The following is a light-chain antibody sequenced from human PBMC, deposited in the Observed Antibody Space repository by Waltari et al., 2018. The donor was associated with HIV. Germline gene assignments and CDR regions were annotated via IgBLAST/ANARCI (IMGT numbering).Light chain of an antibody. J-gene: IGKJ2*01. CDR1: QSVSSY. Sequence: EIVLTQSPATLSLSPGDRAPLSCRASQSVSSYLAWYQQKPGQAPRLLIYDASNRATGIPARFSGSGSGTDFTLTISSLEPEDFAVYYCQQRSNWPPYTFGQGTKLEIK. CDR3: QQRSNWPPYT. V-gene: IGKV3-11*01. CDR2: DAS.